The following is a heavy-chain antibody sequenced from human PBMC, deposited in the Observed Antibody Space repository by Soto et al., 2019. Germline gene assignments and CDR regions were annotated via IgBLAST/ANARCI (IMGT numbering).Heavy chain of an antibody. Sequence: PGLSQRLSCAHSALTFNSYTMNWFRQAPQQGLQWVSSISSSSSYIYYADSVKGRFTISRDNAKNSLYLQMNSLRAEDTAVYYCARASYYYDSSGYYYFDYWGQGTLVTVSS. CDR2: ISSSSSYI. CDR1: ALTFNSYT. V-gene: IGHV3-21*01. CDR3: ARASYYYDSSGYYYFDY. D-gene: IGHD3-22*01. J-gene: IGHJ4*02.